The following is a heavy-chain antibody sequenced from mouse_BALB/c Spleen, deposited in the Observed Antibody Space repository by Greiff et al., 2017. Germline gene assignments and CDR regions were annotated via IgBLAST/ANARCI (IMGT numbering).Heavy chain of an antibody. J-gene: IGHJ2*01. CDR3: ARERGYDGYYDFDY. V-gene: IGHV1-14*01. Sequence: VQLQQSGAELVKPGASVKLSCTASGFNIKDTYMHWVKQKPGQGLEWIGYINPYNDGTKYNEKFKGKATLTSDKSSSTAYMELSSLTSEDSAVYYCARERGYDGYYDFDYWGQGTTLTVSS. D-gene: IGHD2-3*01. CDR1: GFNIKDTY. CDR2: INPYNDGT.